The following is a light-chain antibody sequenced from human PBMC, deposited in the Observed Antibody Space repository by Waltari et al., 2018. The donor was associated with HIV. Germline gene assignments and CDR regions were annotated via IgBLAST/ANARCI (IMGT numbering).Light chain of an antibody. V-gene: IGLV1-47*01. J-gene: IGLJ3*02. CDR1: SNNVGSYA. Sequence: QSALTQEASVSGTVGQKVTLSCTGNSNNVGSYAVGWYQQISHGAPKTVMFGNSLPSGVPDRFSGSKSGTSASLAISGLRSEDEADYYCAAWDDSLSGLVFGGGTKLTVL. CDR2: GNS. CDR3: AAWDDSLSGLV.